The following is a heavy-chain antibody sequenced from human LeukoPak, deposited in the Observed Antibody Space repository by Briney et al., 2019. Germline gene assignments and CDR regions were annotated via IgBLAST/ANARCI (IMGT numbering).Heavy chain of an antibody. D-gene: IGHD6-13*01. Sequence: ASVKVPCKASGYTFTGYYIHWVRQAPGQGLEWMGWINPNSGGTNYAQKFQGRVTMTRDTSISTAYMELSRLRSDATAVYYCARDRDSSWPYLFDYWGQGTLVTVSS. J-gene: IGHJ4*02. CDR3: ARDRDSSWPYLFDY. V-gene: IGHV1-2*02. CDR2: INPNSGGT. CDR1: GYTFTGYY.